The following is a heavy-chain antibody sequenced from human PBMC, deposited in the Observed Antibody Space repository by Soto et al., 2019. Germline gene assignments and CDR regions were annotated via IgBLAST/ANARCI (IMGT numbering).Heavy chain of an antibody. CDR1: GFTFSSYS. V-gene: IGHV3-21*01. D-gene: IGHD3-3*01. J-gene: IGHJ6*03. CDR2: ISSSSSYI. Sequence: GGSLKLSCAASGFTFSSYSMNWVRQAPGKGLEWVSSISSSSSYIYYADSVKGRFTISRDNAKNSLYLQMNSLRAEDTAVYYCAREGPLEGDLGITIFGVVIVRYYMDVWGKGTTVTVSS. CDR3: AREGPLEGDLGITIFGVVIVRYYMDV.